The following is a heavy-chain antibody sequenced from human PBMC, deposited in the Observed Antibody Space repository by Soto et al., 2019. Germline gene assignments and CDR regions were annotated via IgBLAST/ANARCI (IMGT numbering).Heavy chain of an antibody. V-gene: IGHV3-30-3*01. Sequence: GGSLRLSCAASGFTFSSYAMHWVRQAPGKGLEWVAVISYDGSNKYYADSVKGRFTISRDNSKNTLYLQMNSLRAEDTAVYYCARDPKYYYDSSGYYYWGQGTLVTVSS. CDR2: ISYDGSNK. D-gene: IGHD3-22*01. CDR1: GFTFSSYA. CDR3: ARDPKYYYDSSGYYY. J-gene: IGHJ4*02.